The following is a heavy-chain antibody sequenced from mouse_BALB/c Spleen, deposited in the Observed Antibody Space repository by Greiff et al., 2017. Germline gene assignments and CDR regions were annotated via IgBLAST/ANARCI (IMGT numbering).Heavy chain of an antibody. J-gene: IGHJ1*01. CDR3: ARSVHYYGSRDWYFDV. V-gene: IGHV3-8*02. CDR1: GDSITSGY. D-gene: IGHD1-1*01. CDR2: ISYSGST. Sequence: DVKLQESGPSLVKPSQTLSLTCSVTGDSITSGYWNWIRKFPGNKLEYMGYISYSGSTYYNPSLKSRISITRDTSKNQYYLQLNSVTTEDTATYYCARSVHYYGSRDWYFDVWGAGTTVTVSS.